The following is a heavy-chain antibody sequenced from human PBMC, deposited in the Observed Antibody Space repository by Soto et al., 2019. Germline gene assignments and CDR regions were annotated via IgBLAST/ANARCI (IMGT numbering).Heavy chain of an antibody. D-gene: IGHD3-16*01. CDR1: GFSLRTTGVG. CDR3: AHTWGLPFDY. CDR2: IYWNDDK. Sequence: QITLKESGPTLVEPTQTLTLTCTYSGFSLRTTGVGVGWIRQPPGKALEWLGIIYWNDDKRYSPSLKNRFTLTSDSSKSQVVLTMTNMDPVDTAPYYCAHTWGLPFDYWGQGTLVIVSS. V-gene: IGHV2-5*01. J-gene: IGHJ4*02.